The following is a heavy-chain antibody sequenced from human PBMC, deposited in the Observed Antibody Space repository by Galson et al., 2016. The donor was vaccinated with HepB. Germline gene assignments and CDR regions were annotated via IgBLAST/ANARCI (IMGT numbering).Heavy chain of an antibody. CDR1: GGIFSNYA. V-gene: IGHV1-69*06. CDR2: IIPIFGTT. CDR3: ARVKRDGYNPLLDY. D-gene: IGHD5-24*01. J-gene: IGHJ4*02. Sequence: SVTVSCKASGGIFSNYAISWVRQAPGQGLEWMGEIIPIFGTTNYAQKFQGRVTITADKSTSTAYMELFSLRSEDTAIYYCARVKRDGYNPLLDYWGQGTLVTVSS.